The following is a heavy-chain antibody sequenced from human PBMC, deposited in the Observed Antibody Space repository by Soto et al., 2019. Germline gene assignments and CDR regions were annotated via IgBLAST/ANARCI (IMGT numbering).Heavy chain of an antibody. J-gene: IGHJ4*02. Sequence: PETLSLTCAVSGGSISSSNWWSWVRQPPGEGLEWIGEIYHSGSTNYNPSLKSRVTISVDKSKNQFSLKLSSVTAADTAVYYCARGRAGCSGGSCYFDYWGQGNLVTVSS. CDR3: ARGRAGCSGGSCYFDY. D-gene: IGHD2-15*01. CDR1: GGSISSSNW. CDR2: IYHSGST. V-gene: IGHV4-4*03.